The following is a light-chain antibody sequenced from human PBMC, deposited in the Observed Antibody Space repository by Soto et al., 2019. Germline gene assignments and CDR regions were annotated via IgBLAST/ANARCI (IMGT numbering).Light chain of an antibody. J-gene: IGLJ2*01. CDR2: GVS. V-gene: IGLV2-14*01. CDR3: SSYKSSSTVVV. CDR1: SSDIGGYNY. Sequence: QSVLTQPASVSGSPGQSITISCTGTSSDIGGYNYVSWYQQYPGEAPKLMIFGVSDRPSGVSNRFSGSKSGTTASLTISGLQAEDEVDYYCSSYKSSSTVVVFGGGTKLTVL.